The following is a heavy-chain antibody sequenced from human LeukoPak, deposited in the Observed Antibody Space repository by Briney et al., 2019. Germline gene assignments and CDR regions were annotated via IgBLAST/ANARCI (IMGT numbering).Heavy chain of an antibody. Sequence: SETLSLTCSVSDDSITIYYWTWIRQPPGEGLEWIGYIDHTGTTNYNHSLNSRVTISRDTSKNHFSLQLSSVTAADTAVYFCARGRVSSSTWHSTYYYYFYMDVWGKGTTVTVSS. V-gene: IGHV4-59*01. CDR3: ARGRVSSSTWHSTYYYYFYMDV. CDR2: IDHTGTT. CDR1: DDSITIYY. J-gene: IGHJ6*03. D-gene: IGHD4-11*01.